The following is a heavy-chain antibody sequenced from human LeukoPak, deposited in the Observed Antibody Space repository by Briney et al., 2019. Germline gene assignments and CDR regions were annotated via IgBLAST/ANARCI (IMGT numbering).Heavy chain of an antibody. CDR2: INTNTGNP. Sequence: ASVKSSGKASGYTFISYARNGVGRAPGQGLEWMGWINTNTGNPTYAQGFTGRFVFSLDTSVTTAYLQISSLKAEDTAVYYCARSKGIDYWGQGTLVTVSS. J-gene: IGHJ4*02. V-gene: IGHV7-4-1*02. CDR3: ARSKGIDY. CDR1: GYTFISYA.